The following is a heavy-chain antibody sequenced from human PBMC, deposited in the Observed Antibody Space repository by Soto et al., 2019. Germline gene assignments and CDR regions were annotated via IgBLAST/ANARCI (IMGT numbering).Heavy chain of an antibody. Sequence: ASVKVSCKASGYSFTDYHIHWVRQAPGQGLEWLGRINPKSGGTSTAQKFQGWVTMTTGTSISTASMELTRLTSDDTAIYYCARGDSTDCSNGVCSFFYNHDMDVWGQGTTVTVSS. CDR3: ARGDSTDCSNGVCSFFYNHDMDV. J-gene: IGHJ6*02. CDR2: INPKSGGT. D-gene: IGHD2-8*01. V-gene: IGHV1-2*04. CDR1: GYSFTDYH.